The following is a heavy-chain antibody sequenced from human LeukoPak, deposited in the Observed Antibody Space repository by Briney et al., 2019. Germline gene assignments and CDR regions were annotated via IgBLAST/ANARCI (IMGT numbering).Heavy chain of an antibody. CDR1: GFIFSTYA. CDR3: ARDGTYYYGSGSYGGPFDY. D-gene: IGHD3-10*01. Sequence: PGGSLRLSCAASGFIFSTYAMSWVRQAPGKGLEWVSTISGGIGSTNYADSVKGRFTISRDNSKNTLYLQMNSLRAEDTAVYYCARDGTYYYGSGSYGGPFDYWGQGTLVTVSS. CDR2: ISGGIGST. J-gene: IGHJ4*02. V-gene: IGHV3-23*01.